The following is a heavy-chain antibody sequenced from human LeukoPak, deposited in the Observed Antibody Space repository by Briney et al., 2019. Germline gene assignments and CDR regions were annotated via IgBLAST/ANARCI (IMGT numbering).Heavy chain of an antibody. J-gene: IGHJ4*02. CDR3: ASLAAAGAGDY. CDR1: GESIKSFY. CDR2: IYTSGST. Sequence: SETLSLTCTVSGESIKSFYWSWIRQPAGKGLEWIGRIYTSGSTNYNPSLKSRVTISVDTSKNQFSLKLSSVTAADTAVYYCASLAAAGAGDYWGQGTLVTVSS. V-gene: IGHV4-4*07. D-gene: IGHD6-13*01.